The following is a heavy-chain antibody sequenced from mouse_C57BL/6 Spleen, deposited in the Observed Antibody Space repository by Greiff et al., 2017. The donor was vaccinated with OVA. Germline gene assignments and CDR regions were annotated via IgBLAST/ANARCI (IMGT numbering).Heavy chain of an antibody. Sequence: VQLQESGAELARPGASVKLSCKASGYTFTSYGISWVKQRTGQGLEWIGEIYPRSGNTYYNEKFKGKATLTADKSSSTAYMELRSLTSEDSAVYFCASIDYYGSSYDAMDYWGQGTSVTVSS. CDR1: GYTFTSYG. CDR3: ASIDYYGSSYDAMDY. D-gene: IGHD1-1*01. CDR2: IYPRSGNT. V-gene: IGHV1-81*01. J-gene: IGHJ4*01.